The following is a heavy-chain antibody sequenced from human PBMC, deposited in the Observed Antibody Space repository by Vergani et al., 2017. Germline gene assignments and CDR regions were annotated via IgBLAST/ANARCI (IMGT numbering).Heavy chain of an antibody. D-gene: IGHD5-12*01. Sequence: EVQLLESGGDLVQPGGSLRLSCAASGFTFNHYAMNWVRQAPGKGLEWVSGISGSGGSTYYAGSVKGRFTISRVSSKNTLYLQMNSLSAVDTAVYYCAKANPRNSGYDYLYYYHAMDVWGQGTTVTVSS. V-gene: IGHV3-23*01. CDR3: AKANPRNSGYDYLYYYHAMDV. J-gene: IGHJ6*02. CDR1: GFTFNHYA. CDR2: ISGSGGST.